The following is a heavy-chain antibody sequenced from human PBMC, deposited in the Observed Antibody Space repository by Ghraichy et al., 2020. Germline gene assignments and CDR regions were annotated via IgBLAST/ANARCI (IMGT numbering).Heavy chain of an antibody. CDR3: ARGPRQQLAYFDY. J-gene: IGHJ4*02. CDR2: IWYDGSNK. V-gene: IGHV3-33*01. CDR1: GFTFSSYG. D-gene: IGHD6-13*01. Sequence: GGSLRLSCAASGFTFSSYGMHWVRQAPGKGLEWVAVIWYDGSNKYYADSVKGRFTISRDNSKNTLYLQMNSLRAEDTAVYYCARGPRQQLAYFDYWGQGTLVTVSS.